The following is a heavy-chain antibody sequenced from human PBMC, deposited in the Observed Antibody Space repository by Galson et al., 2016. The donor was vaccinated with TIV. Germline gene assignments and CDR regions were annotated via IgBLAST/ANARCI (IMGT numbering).Heavy chain of an antibody. CDR2: IFPSDSDT. D-gene: IGHD2-21*01. Sequence: QSGAEVKKPGESLKISCKGSGYNFITYWIGWARQMPGKGLEWMGIIFPSDSDTRYSPSFEGQVTISADKSASTISLQWTSLKTSDSGSYYCARRGGSDSPARAFDIWGQGTMVTVSS. CDR1: GYNFITYW. CDR3: ARRGGSDSPARAFDI. V-gene: IGHV5-51*03. J-gene: IGHJ3*02.